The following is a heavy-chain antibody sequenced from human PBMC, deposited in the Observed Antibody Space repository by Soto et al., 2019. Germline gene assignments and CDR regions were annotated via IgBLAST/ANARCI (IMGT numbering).Heavy chain of an antibody. CDR3: ARGRAIASRLGTAPETFDY. D-gene: IGHD6-6*01. V-gene: IGHV1-18*04. Sequence: ASVKVSCKASGYTFTSYGISWVRQAPGQGLEWMGWISAYNGNTNYAQKLQGRVTMTTDTSTSTAYMELRSLRSDDTAVYYCARGRAIASRLGTAPETFDYSGQGNIGTLS. J-gene: IGHJ4*02. CDR1: GYTFTSYG. CDR2: ISAYNGNT.